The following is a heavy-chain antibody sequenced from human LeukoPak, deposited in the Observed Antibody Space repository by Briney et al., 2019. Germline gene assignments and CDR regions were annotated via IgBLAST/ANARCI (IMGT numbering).Heavy chain of an antibody. V-gene: IGHV4-59*01. CDR3: ARGRFGYYFDY. Sequence: PSETLSLTCTVPGGSISSYYWSWIRQPPGKGLEWIGYIYYSGSTNYNPSPKSRVTISVDTSKNQFSLKLSSVTAADTAVYYCARGRFGYYFDYWGQGTLVTVSS. CDR2: IYYSGST. CDR1: GGSISSYY. D-gene: IGHD3-10*01. J-gene: IGHJ4*02.